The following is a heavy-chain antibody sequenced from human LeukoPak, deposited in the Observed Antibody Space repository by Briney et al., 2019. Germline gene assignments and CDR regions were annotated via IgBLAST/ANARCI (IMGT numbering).Heavy chain of an antibody. D-gene: IGHD3-3*01. CDR2: ISSTGRT. J-gene: IGHJ4*02. Sequence: SETLSLTCTVSGGSISSDHYFWSWIRQPAGKGLEWIGRISSTGRTDYNPSLKSRVTISVDTSKNQFSLKLSSVTAADTAVYYCARVLSRTIFGVVIEYFDYWGQGTLVTVSS. CDR1: GGSISSDHYF. V-gene: IGHV4-61*02. CDR3: ARVLSRTIFGVVIEYFDY.